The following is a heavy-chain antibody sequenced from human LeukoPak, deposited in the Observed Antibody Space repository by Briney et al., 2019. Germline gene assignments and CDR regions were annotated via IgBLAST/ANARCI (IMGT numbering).Heavy chain of an antibody. D-gene: IGHD5-24*01. J-gene: IGHJ3*02. CDR1: GGTFSSYA. CDR2: IIRIFGTA. CDR3: ARDPNLRQMEPISDAFDI. Sequence: SSVKVSCKASGGTFSSYAIGWVRQAPGQGLEWIGRIIRIFGTANYAQKFQGRVTITTDESTSTAYMELSSLRSEDTAVYYCARDPNLRQMEPISDAFDIWGQGIMVTVSS. V-gene: IGHV1-69*05.